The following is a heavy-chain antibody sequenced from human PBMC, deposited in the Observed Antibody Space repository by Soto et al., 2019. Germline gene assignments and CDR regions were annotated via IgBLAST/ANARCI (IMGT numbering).Heavy chain of an antibody. Sequence: QVQLVQSGAEVKKPGASVKVSCKASGYTFTSYDINWVRQATGQGLEWMGWMNPNSGNTGYAQKFQGRVSMTRDTSISTAYMELSSLRSEDTAVYYCTQNPATWGDFYYWGQGTLVTVSS. J-gene: IGHJ4*02. D-gene: IGHD7-27*01. V-gene: IGHV1-8*01. CDR1: GYTFTSYD. CDR2: MNPNSGNT. CDR3: TQNPATWGDFYY.